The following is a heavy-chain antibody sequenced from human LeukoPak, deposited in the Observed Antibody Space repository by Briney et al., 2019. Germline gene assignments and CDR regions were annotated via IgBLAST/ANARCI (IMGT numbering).Heavy chain of an antibody. CDR2: IYWDDDK. Sequence: GPSLATPTPTLTPTCAFSGSSFSSLQVSDGRGCQTPRKALEWLTIIYWDDDKRYSPSLKSRLTITKDTSQNQVVLTKANMDRVDTATYYCAHRGGPDSSGWFSFDYWGQGTLVTVSS. V-gene: IGHV2-5*02. D-gene: IGHD6-19*01. CDR3: AHRGGPDSSGWFSFDY. CDR1: GSSFSSLQVS. J-gene: IGHJ4*02.